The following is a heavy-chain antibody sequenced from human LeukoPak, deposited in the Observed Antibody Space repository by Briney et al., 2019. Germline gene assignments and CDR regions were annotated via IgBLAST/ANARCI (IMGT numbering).Heavy chain of an antibody. CDR3: AKDVSSWDLNWFDP. CDR1: GFTFSSYA. Sequence: GGSLRLSCAASGFTFSSYAMSWVRQAPGKGLEWLSAISGSGGSTYYADSVKGRFTISRDNSKNTLYLQMNSLRAEDTAVYYCAKDVSSWDLNWFDPWGQGTLVTVSS. D-gene: IGHD1-26*01. J-gene: IGHJ5*02. V-gene: IGHV3-23*01. CDR2: ISGSGGST.